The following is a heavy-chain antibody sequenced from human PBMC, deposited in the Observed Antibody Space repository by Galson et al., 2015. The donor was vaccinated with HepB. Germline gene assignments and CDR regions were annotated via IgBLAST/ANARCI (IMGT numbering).Heavy chain of an antibody. J-gene: IGHJ6*02. Sequence: SLRLSCAASGFTFSSYGMHWVRQAPGEGLEWVAFIRYDGSNKYYADSVKGRFTISRDNSKNTLYLQMNSLRAEDTAVYYCTKPKPAYSTYGMDVWGQGTTVTVSS. V-gene: IGHV3-30*02. CDR2: IRYDGSNK. D-gene: IGHD2/OR15-2a*01. CDR3: TKPKPAYSTYGMDV. CDR1: GFTFSSYG.